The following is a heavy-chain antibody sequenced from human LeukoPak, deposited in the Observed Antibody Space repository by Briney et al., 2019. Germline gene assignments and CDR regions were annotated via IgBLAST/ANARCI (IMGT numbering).Heavy chain of an antibody. D-gene: IGHD1-26*01. V-gene: IGHV3-30*03. J-gene: IGHJ4*02. CDR2: ISDDGSKI. CDR3: ARGLGSPRGKIDY. CDR1: GFRFSSYG. Sequence: PGGSLRLSCAASGFRFSSYGMHWVRQAPGKGLEWVAVISDDGSKIYYGDSVKGRFTISRDNSKNTLYLQMNSLRAEDTAVYYCARGLGSPRGKIDYWGQGTLVTVSS.